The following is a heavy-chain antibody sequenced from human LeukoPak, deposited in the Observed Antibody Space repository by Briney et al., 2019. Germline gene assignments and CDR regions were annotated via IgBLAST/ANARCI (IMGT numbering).Heavy chain of an antibody. CDR3: ARVSPNTVTTLQYFDY. CDR1: GFTFSSYE. V-gene: IGHV3-48*03. CDR2: ISSSGSAI. Sequence: GGSLRLSCAASGFTFSSYEMNWVRQAPGEVLEWVSYISSSGSAIYYIDSVKGRFTISRDNAKNSLYLQMNSLRAEDTAVYYCARVSPNTVTTLQYFDYWGQGTLVTVSS. J-gene: IGHJ4*02. D-gene: IGHD4-17*01.